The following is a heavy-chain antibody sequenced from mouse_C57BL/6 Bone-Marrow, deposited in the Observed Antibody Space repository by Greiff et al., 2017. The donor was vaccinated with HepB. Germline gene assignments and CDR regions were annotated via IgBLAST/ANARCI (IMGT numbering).Heavy chain of an antibody. J-gene: IGHJ4*01. CDR3: ANLIYYDYPTYAMDY. CDR1: GYTFTSYW. V-gene: IGHV1-55*01. CDR2: IYPGSGST. Sequence: VQLQQPGAELVKPGASVKMSCKASGYTFTSYWITWVKQRPGQGLEWIGDIYPGSGSTNYNEKFKSKATLTVDTSSSTAYMQLSSLTSEDSAVYYCANLIYYDYPTYAMDYWGQGTSVTVSS. D-gene: IGHD2-4*01.